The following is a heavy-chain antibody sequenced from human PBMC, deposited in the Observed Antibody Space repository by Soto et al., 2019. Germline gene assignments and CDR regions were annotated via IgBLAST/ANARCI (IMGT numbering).Heavy chain of an antibody. CDR2: ISSSGSVI. CDR3: ARVPMDYYDSSGYLDY. J-gene: IGHJ4*02. Sequence: GGSLRLSCASSGFPFSSYSMSWVRQAPGKGLEWISYISSSGSVIYYADSVKGRFTISRDNAKNSLYLQMNSLRAEDTAVYYCARVPMDYYDSSGYLDYWGQGTLVTVSS. D-gene: IGHD3-22*01. V-gene: IGHV3-48*01. CDR1: GFPFSSYS.